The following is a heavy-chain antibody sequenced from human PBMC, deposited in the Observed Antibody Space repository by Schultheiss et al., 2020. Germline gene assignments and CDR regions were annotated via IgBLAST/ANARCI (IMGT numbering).Heavy chain of an antibody. D-gene: IGHD4-17*01. CDR2: MNPNSGNT. CDR3: ARDVPDYGDYGYYYYYMDV. J-gene: IGHJ6*03. Sequence: AFVKVSCKASGYTFTSYGISWVRQAPGQGLEWMGWMNPNSGNTGYAQKFQGWVTMTRDTSISTAYMELSSLRSEDTAVYYCARDVPDYGDYGYYYYYMDVWGKGTTVTVSS. V-gene: IGHV1-8*02. CDR1: GYTFTSYG.